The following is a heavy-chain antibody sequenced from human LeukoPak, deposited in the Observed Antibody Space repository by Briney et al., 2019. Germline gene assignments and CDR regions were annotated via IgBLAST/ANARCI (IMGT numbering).Heavy chain of an antibody. Sequence: ASVKVSCKASGYTFISYGISWVRQAPGQGLEWMGWISAYNGNTNYAQKLQGRVTMTTDTSTSTAYMELRSLRSDDTAVYYCARDWGKFPYYYGMDVWGQGTTVTVSS. J-gene: IGHJ6*02. CDR3: ARDWGKFPYYYGMDV. CDR2: ISAYNGNT. D-gene: IGHD3-16*01. V-gene: IGHV1-18*01. CDR1: GYTFISYG.